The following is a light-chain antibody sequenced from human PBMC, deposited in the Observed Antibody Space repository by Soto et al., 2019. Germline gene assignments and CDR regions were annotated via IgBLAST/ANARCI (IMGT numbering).Light chain of an antibody. V-gene: IGKV3-11*01. CDR1: QSVSSF. J-gene: IGKJ1*01. Sequence: EIVLTQSPASLSLSPGERATLSCRASQSVSSFLAWYQQKVGQAPRLLIYDTSKRATGIPARFSGSGSGTDFTLTISSLEPEDFAVYYCQQRSDWPRTFGQGTKVEI. CDR3: QQRSDWPRT. CDR2: DTS.